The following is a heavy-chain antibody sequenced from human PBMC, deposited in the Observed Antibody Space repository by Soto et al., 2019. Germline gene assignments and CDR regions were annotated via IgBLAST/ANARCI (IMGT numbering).Heavy chain of an antibody. D-gene: IGHD3-22*01. V-gene: IGHV3-23*01. CDR3: VRLTSYYFDGDDHRLGDV. J-gene: IGHJ6*02. CDR2: IGGSGTGGRT. Sequence: EVHLLESGGDLVQPGGSLRLSCTASGLTFSTYAMSWVRQAPGKGLEWVSAIGGSGTGGRTYYADSVKGRFTISRDNSKNTLDLEMNSLRAEDTATYYCVRLTSYYFDGDDHRLGDVWGQGTTVTVSS. CDR1: GLTFSTYA.